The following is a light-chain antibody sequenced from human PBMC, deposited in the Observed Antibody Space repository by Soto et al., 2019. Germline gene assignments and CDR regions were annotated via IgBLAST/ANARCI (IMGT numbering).Light chain of an antibody. CDR2: AAY. CDR3: QQSYSTLWT. Sequence: DIKMTRSPSSLSASVVARVTITCRASQSISSYLNCYQQKPGKAPKLLIYAAYSLQSGVTSRFSGSESGTDFTLTISSLQPEDFATYYCQQSYSTLWTFGQGTKVEIK. J-gene: IGKJ1*01. CDR1: QSISSY. V-gene: IGKV1-39*01.